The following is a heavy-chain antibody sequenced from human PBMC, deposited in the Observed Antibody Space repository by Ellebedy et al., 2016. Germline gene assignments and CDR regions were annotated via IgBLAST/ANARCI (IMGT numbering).Heavy chain of an antibody. CDR3: ARGGLYDNSGYPLPFDY. V-gene: IGHV1-69*04. J-gene: IGHJ4*02. D-gene: IGHD3-22*01. CDR2: IIPILAIA. Sequence: ASVKVSCKASGNTFSSYGINWVRQAPGQGLEWMGRIIPILAIANYAQKFQGRVTITAAKSTSTAYMELSSLRSEDTAVYYCARGGLYDNSGYPLPFDYWGQGALVTVSS. CDR1: GNTFSSYG.